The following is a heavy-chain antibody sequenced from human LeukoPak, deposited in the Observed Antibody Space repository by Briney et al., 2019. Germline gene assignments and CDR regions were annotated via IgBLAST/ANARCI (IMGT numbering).Heavy chain of an antibody. CDR1: GYSLSELS. J-gene: IGHJ5*01. D-gene: IGHD1-26*01. Sequence: ASVKASCKVSGYSLSELSTHWVRQAPGQGLEWMGGFDPGDDETIYAQKFQGRVTMTEDTSTDTAYLGLSSLRSEDTAVYFCATEKDLLLDSWGQGTPVTVSS. CDR2: FDPGDDET. CDR3: ATEKDLLLDS. V-gene: IGHV1-24*01.